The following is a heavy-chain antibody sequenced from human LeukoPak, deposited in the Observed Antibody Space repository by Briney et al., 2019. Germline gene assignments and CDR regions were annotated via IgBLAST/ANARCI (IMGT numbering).Heavy chain of an antibody. Sequence: PGGSLRLSCAASGFTFSSYGMSWVRQAPGKGREWVPAIPGRGGSTYSADSVKGPFTISRDNSKNTLSLQMNSLRAEDTAVYYCAKSCPTIAYIVGAVGLDYWGQGTLVTVST. CDR1: GFTFSSYG. J-gene: IGHJ4*02. CDR3: AKSCPTIAYIVGAVGLDY. V-gene: IGHV3-23*01. CDR2: IPGRGGST. D-gene: IGHD1-26*01.